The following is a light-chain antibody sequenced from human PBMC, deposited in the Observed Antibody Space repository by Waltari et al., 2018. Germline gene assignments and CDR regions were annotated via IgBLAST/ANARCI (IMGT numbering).Light chain of an antibody. J-gene: IGKJ2*01. V-gene: IGKV1-5*03. CDR3: QQYNSYSYT. CDR1: QNIDDW. CDR2: KAS. Sequence: DIQMTQSPSTLSASVGDRVTITCRARQNIDDWLAWYQQKPGQAPKVLIYKASTLESGVPSRFSGSGSGTEFTLTISSLQPDDFATYYCQQYNSYSYTFGQGTKLEIK.